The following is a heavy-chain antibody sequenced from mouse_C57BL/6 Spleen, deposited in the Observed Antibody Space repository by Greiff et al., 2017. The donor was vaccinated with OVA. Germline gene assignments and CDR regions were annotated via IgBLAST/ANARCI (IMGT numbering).Heavy chain of an antibody. J-gene: IGHJ1*03. CDR2: INPSNGGT. CDR3: ARPHYYGSSPYWYFDV. D-gene: IGHD1-1*01. CDR1: GYTFTSYW. V-gene: IGHV1-53*01. Sequence: QVQLQQSGTELVKPGASVKLSCKASGYTFTSYWMHWVKQRPGQGLEWIGNINPSNGGTNYNEKFKSKATLTVDKSSSTAYMQLSSLTSEDSAVYYCARPHYYGSSPYWYFDVWGTGTTVTVSS.